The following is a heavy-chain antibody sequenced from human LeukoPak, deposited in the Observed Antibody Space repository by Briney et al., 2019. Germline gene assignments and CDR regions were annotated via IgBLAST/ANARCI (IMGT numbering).Heavy chain of an antibody. J-gene: IGHJ3*02. Sequence: SETLSLTCTVSGGSISSSSHYWGWIRQPPGKGLEWIGSIYYSGSTYYNPSLKSRVTISVDTSKNQFSLKLSSVTAADTAVYYCARVSVTPSSSWSRLKTNAFDIWGQGTMVTVSS. D-gene: IGHD6-13*01. CDR1: GGSISSSSHY. CDR2: IYYSGST. CDR3: ARVSVTPSSSWSRLKTNAFDI. V-gene: IGHV4-39*07.